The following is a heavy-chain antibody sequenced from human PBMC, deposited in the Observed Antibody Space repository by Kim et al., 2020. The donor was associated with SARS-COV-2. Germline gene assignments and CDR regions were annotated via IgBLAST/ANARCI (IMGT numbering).Heavy chain of an antibody. CDR3: ISAVSGPWY. CDR2: ILGGNGNT. J-gene: IGHJ4*02. V-gene: IGHV1-3*01. D-gene: IGHD6-19*01. Sequence: ASVKVSCKASGYTFTSYNMHWGRQAPGQRPEWMGWILGGNGNTKYSQKLQGRVTITRDISASTAYMELSSLRSEDTAVYYCISAVSGPWYWGQGTLVTVSS. CDR1: GYTFTSYN.